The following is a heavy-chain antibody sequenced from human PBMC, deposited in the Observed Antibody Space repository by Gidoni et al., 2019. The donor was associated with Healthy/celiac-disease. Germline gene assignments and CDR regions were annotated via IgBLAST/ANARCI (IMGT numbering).Heavy chain of an antibody. CDR2: IYSGCST. V-gene: IGHV3-53*01. CDR1: GFTVSRNY. CDR3: ARDWRVLDYYGSGKPGDYYYYYMDV. J-gene: IGHJ6*03. D-gene: IGHD3-10*01. Sequence: EVQLVESGGGLIQPGGSLRLSCADSGFTVSRNYMSWVRQAPGKGLEWVSVIYSGCSTYYADSVKGRFTISRDNSKNTLYLQMNSLRAEDTAVYYCARDWRVLDYYGSGKPGDYYYYYMDVWGKGTTVTVSS.